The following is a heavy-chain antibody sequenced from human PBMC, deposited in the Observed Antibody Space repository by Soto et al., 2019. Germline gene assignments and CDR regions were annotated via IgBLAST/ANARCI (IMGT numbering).Heavy chain of an antibody. D-gene: IGHD2-2*01. CDR3: ARHVVPAANYFDY. V-gene: IGHV4-59*08. CDR1: GGSISNYY. Sequence: SETLSLTCTASGGSISNYYGSCIRQPPGKGLEWIAYIYYSGSTNYNPSLKSRVTISLDTSKNHFSLKLSSVTAADTAVYYCARHVVPAANYFDYWGQGTLVTVSS. J-gene: IGHJ4*02. CDR2: IYYSGST.